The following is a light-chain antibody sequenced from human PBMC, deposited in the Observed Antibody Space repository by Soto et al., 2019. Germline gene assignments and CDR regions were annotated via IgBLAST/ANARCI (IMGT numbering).Light chain of an antibody. J-gene: IGKJ4*01. V-gene: IGKV4-1*01. CDR1: QSILFNSNNKNY. CDR3: QQYYGTPLT. Sequence: DIVMTQSPDSLAVSLGERATINCKSSQSILFNSNNKNYLAWYQQKPGQPPKLLIYWASTRESGVPDRFGGSGSGTDFTLTISSLQAEDVAVYYCQQYYGTPLTFGGGTKLEIK. CDR2: WAS.